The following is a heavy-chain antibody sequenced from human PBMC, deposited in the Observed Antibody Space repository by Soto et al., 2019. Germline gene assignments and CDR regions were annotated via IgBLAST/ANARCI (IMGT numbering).Heavy chain of an antibody. CDR3: TTGQHYDNVWVSVLY. CDR1: GGSISSGSYH. V-gene: IGHV4-31*06. D-gene: IGHD3-16*01. CDR2: IYYSGSS. J-gene: IGHJ4*02. Sequence: SETLSLTCTVSGGSISSGSYHWSWIRQHPGKGLEWIGNIYYSGSSYYNPSLKSRATISIDTSKDQFSLRLGSVTAADTAVYYCTTGQHYDNVWVSVLYWGQGTPVTVSS.